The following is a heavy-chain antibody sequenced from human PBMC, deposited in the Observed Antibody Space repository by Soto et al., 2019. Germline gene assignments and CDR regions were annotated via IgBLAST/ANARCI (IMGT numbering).Heavy chain of an antibody. CDR1: GFTFSSYW. V-gene: IGHV3-7*01. Sequence: EVQLVESGGGLVQPGGSLRLSCAASGFTFSSYWMSWVRQAPGKGLEWVANIEQDGSEKYYVDSVKGRFTISRDNVKNSLYLQMNSLRAEDTAVYYCARGSTVTAYYYYYYMDVWGKGTTVTVSS. CDR3: ARGSTVTAYYYYYYMDV. J-gene: IGHJ6*03. CDR2: IEQDGSEK. D-gene: IGHD4-17*01.